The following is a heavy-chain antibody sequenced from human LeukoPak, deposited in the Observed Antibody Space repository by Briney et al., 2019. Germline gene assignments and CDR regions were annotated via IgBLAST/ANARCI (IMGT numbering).Heavy chain of an antibody. CDR2: INHSGST. J-gene: IGHJ6*03. CDR1: GGSFSGYY. V-gene: IGHV4-34*01. CDR3: ARVNFSWSGYYQVSYYYYMDV. Sequence: PSETLSLTCAVYGGSFSGYYWSWIRQPPGKGLEWIGEINHSGSTNYNPSLKSRVTISVDTSKNQFSLKLSSVTAADTAVYYCARVNFSWSGYYQVSYYYYMDVWGKGTTVTVSS. D-gene: IGHD3-3*01.